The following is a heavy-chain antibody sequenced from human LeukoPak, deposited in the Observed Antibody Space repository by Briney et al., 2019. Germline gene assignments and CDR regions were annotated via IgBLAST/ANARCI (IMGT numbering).Heavy chain of an antibody. J-gene: IGHJ4*02. Sequence: GGSLRLSCAASGFTFNSYAMHWVRQAPGKGLEWVAFIRYDGSNKYYADSLKGRFTISRDNSKNTLYLQMNSLRTEDTAVYYCAKTSNYYDSSAYSDWGQGTLVTVSS. CDR2: IRYDGSNK. CDR1: GFTFNSYA. V-gene: IGHV3-30*02. CDR3: AKTSNYYDSSAYSD. D-gene: IGHD3-22*01.